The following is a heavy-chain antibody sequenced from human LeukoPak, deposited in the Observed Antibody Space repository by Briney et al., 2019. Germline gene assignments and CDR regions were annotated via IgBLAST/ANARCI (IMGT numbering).Heavy chain of an antibody. CDR2: INHSGST. CDR3: ARGSYYYDSSGYYFSGSYVVY. V-gene: IGHV4-34*01. Sequence: SETLSLTCAVYGGSFSGYYWSWIRQPPGKGLEWIGEINHSGSTNYNPSLKSRVTISVDTSKNQFSLKLSSVTAADTAVYYCARGSYYYDSSGYYFSGSYVVYWGQGTLVTVSS. J-gene: IGHJ4*02. CDR1: GGSFSGYY. D-gene: IGHD3-22*01.